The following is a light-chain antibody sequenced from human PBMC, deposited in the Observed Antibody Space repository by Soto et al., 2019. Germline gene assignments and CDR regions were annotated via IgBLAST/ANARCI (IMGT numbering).Light chain of an antibody. Sequence: QSALTQPASVSGSPGQSITISCTGTSNDIGGYNYVSWYQQHPGKVPKLMIYDVSNRPSGVSNRFSGSKPGNTASLTISGLQAEDEADYYCSSYTSSSTYVFGIGTKVTV. CDR2: DVS. J-gene: IGLJ1*01. CDR3: SSYTSSSTYV. CDR1: SNDIGGYNY. V-gene: IGLV2-14*03.